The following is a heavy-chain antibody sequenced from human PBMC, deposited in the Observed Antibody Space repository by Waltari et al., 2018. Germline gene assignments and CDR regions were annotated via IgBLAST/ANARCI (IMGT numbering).Heavy chain of an antibody. CDR2: FDPEDGET. J-gene: IGHJ3*02. Sequence: QVQLVQSGAEVKKPGASVKVSCKVSGYTLTELSMHWVRQAPGKGLEWMGGFDPEDGETIYAQKFQGRVTITADESTSTAYMELSSLRSEDTAVYYCARRVTMIDPHAFDIWGQGTMVTVSS. D-gene: IGHD3-22*01. CDR1: GYTLTELS. V-gene: IGHV1-24*01. CDR3: ARRVTMIDPHAFDI.